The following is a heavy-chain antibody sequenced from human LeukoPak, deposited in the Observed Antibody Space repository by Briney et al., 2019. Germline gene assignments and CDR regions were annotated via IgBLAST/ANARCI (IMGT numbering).Heavy chain of an antibody. Sequence: GASVKVSFKASGYPFTSYDNNWVRPATGQGLEWMGWINPNSGNTGYAQKFQGRVTMTRNTSISTAYMELSRLRSEDTAVYDCARGYCSSTSCYFLGDFRQPSEYWGKGALGTVSS. J-gene: IGHJ4*02. CDR2: INPNSGNT. CDR3: ARGYCSSTSCYFLGDFRQPSEY. CDR1: GYPFTSYD. V-gene: IGHV1-8*01. D-gene: IGHD2-2*01.